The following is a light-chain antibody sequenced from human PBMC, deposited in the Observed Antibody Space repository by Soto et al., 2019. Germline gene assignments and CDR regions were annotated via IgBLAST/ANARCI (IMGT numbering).Light chain of an antibody. CDR2: LGS. V-gene: IGKV2-28*01. J-gene: IGKJ1*01. Sequence: DIVMSQSPLSLPVTPGEPASISCRSSQSLLHSNGFNYLDWYLQKPGQSTQLLIYLGSTRASGVPDRFSGSGSGTDFTLKIRRVEAEDVGVYYCMQALQTGWTFGQGTKVEIK. CDR1: QSLLHSNGFNY. CDR3: MQALQTGWT.